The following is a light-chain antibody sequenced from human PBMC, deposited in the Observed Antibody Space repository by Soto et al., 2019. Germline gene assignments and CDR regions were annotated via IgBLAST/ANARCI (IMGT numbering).Light chain of an antibody. CDR3: QQRSNWPPFT. V-gene: IGKV3-11*01. CDR1: QSVSTS. J-gene: IGKJ3*01. Sequence: EIVLTQSPATLSLSPGERATLSCRASQSVSTSLAWDQQKPGQAPRLLIYDASNRATGIPARFSGSGSGTDFTLTISSLEPEDFAVDYCQQRSNWPPFTFGPGTKVDIK. CDR2: DAS.